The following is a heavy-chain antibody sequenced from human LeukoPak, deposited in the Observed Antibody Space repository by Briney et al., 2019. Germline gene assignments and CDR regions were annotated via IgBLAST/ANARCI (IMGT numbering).Heavy chain of an antibody. J-gene: IGHJ6*03. CDR1: GYTFTSYY. V-gene: IGHV1-46*01. CDR2: INPSGGST. CDR3: ARHIVGATGFYYYYYMDV. Sequence: ASVKVSCKASGYTFTSYYMHWVRQAPGQGLEWMGIINPSGGSTSYAQKFQGRVTMTRDMSTSTVYMELSSLRSEDTAVYYCARHIVGATGFYYYYYMDVWGKGTTVTVSS. D-gene: IGHD1-26*01.